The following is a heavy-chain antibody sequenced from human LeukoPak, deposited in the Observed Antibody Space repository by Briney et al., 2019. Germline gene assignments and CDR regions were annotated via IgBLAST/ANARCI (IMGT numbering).Heavy chain of an antibody. CDR1: GFTFSSYA. D-gene: IGHD5-18*01. CDR2: ISYDGSNK. V-gene: IGHV3-30*11. J-gene: IGHJ4*02. CDR3: ARGGLYSYGYSVDY. Sequence: GRSLRLSCAASGFTFSSYAMHWVRQAPGKGLEWVAVISYDGSNKYYADSVKGRFTISRDNSKNTLYLQMNSLRAEDTAVYYCARGGLYSYGYSVDYWGQGTLVTVSS.